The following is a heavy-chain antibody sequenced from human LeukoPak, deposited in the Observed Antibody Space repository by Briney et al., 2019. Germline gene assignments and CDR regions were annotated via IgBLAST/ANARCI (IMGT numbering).Heavy chain of an antibody. J-gene: IGHJ4*02. CDR3: GYYYDSSGYRDY. CDR2: IYYSGST. CDR1: GVSISSSSYY. Sequence: SETLSLTCTVSGVSISSSSYYWGWIRQPPGKGLEWIGSIYYSGSTYYNPSLKSRVTISVDTSKNQFSLKLSSVTAADTAVYYCGYYYDSSGYRDYWGQGTLVTVSS. V-gene: IGHV4-39*07. D-gene: IGHD3-22*01.